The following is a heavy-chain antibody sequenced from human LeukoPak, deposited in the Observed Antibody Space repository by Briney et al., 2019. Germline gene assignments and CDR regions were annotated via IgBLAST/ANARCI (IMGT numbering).Heavy chain of an antibody. Sequence: PSETLSLTCIVSGDSISSYNYFWGWIRRPPGKGLEWVGSIYYRGNTYYNPSLKSRVTLSADTSKNQFSLKVTSVTAADTAVYYCARASSGYYWDFDYWGQGALVTVSS. CDR1: GDSISSYNYF. V-gene: IGHV4-39*01. CDR2: IYYRGNT. D-gene: IGHD3-22*01. J-gene: IGHJ4*02. CDR3: ARASSGYYWDFDY.